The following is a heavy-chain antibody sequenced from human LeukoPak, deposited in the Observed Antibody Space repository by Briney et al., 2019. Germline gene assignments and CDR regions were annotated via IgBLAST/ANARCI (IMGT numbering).Heavy chain of an antibody. J-gene: IGHJ3*02. CDR3: AKIRGYDYDAFDI. CDR2: IRGRGGST. D-gene: IGHD5-12*01. CDR1: GFTFSSYA. V-gene: IGHV3-23*01. Sequence: GGSLRLSCAASGFTFSSYAMSWVRQAPGKGLEWVSVIRGRGGSTYYADSVKGRFTISRDNSKNTLYLQMNSLRAEDTAVYYCAKIRGYDYDAFDIWGQGTMVTVSS.